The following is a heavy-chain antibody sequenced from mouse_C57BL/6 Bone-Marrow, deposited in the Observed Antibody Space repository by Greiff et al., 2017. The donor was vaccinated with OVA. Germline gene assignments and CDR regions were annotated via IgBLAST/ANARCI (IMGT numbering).Heavy chain of an antibody. CDR3: ARYGFYADPWGYAMDY. D-gene: IGHD2-13*01. V-gene: IGHV1-55*01. J-gene: IGHJ4*01. Sequence: QVQLQQPGAELVKPGASVKMSCKASGYTFTSYWITWVKQRPGQGLEWIGDIYPGSGSTNYNEKFKSKATLTVDKSSSTAYMQLSSLTSEDSAVYYCARYGFYADPWGYAMDYWGQGTSVTVSS. CDR2: IYPGSGST. CDR1: GYTFTSYW.